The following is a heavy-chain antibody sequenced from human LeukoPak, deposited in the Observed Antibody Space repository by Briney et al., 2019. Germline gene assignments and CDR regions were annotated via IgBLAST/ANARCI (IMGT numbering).Heavy chain of an antibody. CDR3: AKDFDWFCYGMDV. CDR2: ISWNSGSI. CDR1: GFTFDDYA. Sequence: HPGGSLRLSCAASGFTFDDYAMHWVRQAPGKGLEWVSGISWNSGSIGYADSAKGRFTISRDNAKNSLYLQMNSLRAEDTALYYCAKDFDWFCYGMDVWGQGTTVTVSS. D-gene: IGHD3-9*01. J-gene: IGHJ6*02. V-gene: IGHV3-9*01.